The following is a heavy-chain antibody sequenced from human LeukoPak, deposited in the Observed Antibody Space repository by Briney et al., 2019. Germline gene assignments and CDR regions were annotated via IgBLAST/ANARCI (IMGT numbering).Heavy chain of an antibody. J-gene: IGHJ4*02. CDR1: GFTFGKYW. D-gene: IGHD3-22*01. CDR2: AYADVNHNGKQ. Sequence: PGGSLRLSCVASGFTFGKYWMRWVRQAPGKGLEWVAVAYADVNHNGKQYYADSVKGRFTISRDNSKNTLYVQMNSLRAEDTAVYYCATGSGYFFGHWGQGTLVTVSS. V-gene: IGHV3-33*07. CDR3: ATGSGYFFGH.